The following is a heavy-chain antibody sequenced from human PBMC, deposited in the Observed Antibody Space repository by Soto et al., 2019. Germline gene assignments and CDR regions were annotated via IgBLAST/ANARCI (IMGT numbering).Heavy chain of an antibody. CDR3: ARVLRYYDFWSGYFPGYYYYGMDV. CDR2: ISSSSSYI. CDR1: GFTFSSYS. V-gene: IGHV3-21*01. J-gene: IGHJ6*02. D-gene: IGHD3-3*01. Sequence: EVQLVESGGGLVKPGGSLRLSCAASGFTFSSYSMNWVRQAPGKGLEWVSSISSSSSYIYYADSVKGRFTISRDNAKNSLYLQMNSLRAEDTAVYYCARVLRYYDFWSGYFPGYYYYGMDVWGQGTTVTVSS.